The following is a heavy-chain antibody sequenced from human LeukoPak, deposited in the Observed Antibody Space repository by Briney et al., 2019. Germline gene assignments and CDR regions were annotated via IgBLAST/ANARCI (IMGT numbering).Heavy chain of an antibody. D-gene: IGHD3-16*02. V-gene: IGHV3-53*01. J-gene: IGHJ4*02. CDR3: AKRVWGSYRYTDY. Sequence: GGSLRLSCAASGFTVSSNYMSWVRQAPGKGLEWVSVIYSGGSTYYADSVKGRFTISRDNSKNTLYLQMNSLRAEDTAVYYCAKRVWGSYRYTDYWGQGTLVTVSS. CDR2: IYSGGST. CDR1: GFTVSSNY.